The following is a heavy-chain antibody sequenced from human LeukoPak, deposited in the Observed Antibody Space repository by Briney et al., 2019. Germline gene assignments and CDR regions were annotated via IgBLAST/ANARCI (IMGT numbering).Heavy chain of an antibody. CDR2: INHVGAT. CDR1: GGSFSGYY. Sequence: SSETLSLTCAVYGGSFSGYYWSWIRQPPEKGLEWIGEINHVGATNYNPSLKSRVTISVDTFKKQFFLKLSSVTAADTAVYYCARSVATILVDYWGQGTLVTVSS. V-gene: IGHV4-34*01. J-gene: IGHJ4*02. D-gene: IGHD5-12*01. CDR3: ARSVATILVDY.